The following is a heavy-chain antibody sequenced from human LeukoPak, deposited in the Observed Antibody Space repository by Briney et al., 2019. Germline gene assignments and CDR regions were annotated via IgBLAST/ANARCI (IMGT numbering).Heavy chain of an antibody. V-gene: IGHV4-34*01. CDR3: ARGRGGNSGDS. J-gene: IGHJ4*02. D-gene: IGHD4-23*01. Sequence: SETLSLTCAIYAGSFSGYYWSWIRQPPGKGLEWIGEINHSGSTNYSPSLKSRVTISLDTSKNQFSLKLSSVTAADAAVYYCARGRGGNSGDSWGQGTLVTVSS. CDR1: AGSFSGYY. CDR2: INHSGST.